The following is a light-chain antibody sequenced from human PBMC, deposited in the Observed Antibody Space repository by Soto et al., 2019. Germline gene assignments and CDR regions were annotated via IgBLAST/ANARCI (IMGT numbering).Light chain of an antibody. V-gene: IGKV3-15*01. CDR2: GAS. CDR1: QSVSSY. Sequence: EIVMTQSPATLSVSPGGRATLSCRASQSVSSYLAWYQQRPGQPPRLLIYGASTRATGIPARFSGSGSGTGFSLTISSLQSEDFAVYFCQQYNTWPPKYTFGQGTKLEI. J-gene: IGKJ2*01. CDR3: QQYNTWPPKYT.